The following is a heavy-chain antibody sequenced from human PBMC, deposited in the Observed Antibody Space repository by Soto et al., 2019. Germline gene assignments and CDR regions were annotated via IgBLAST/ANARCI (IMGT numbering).Heavy chain of an antibody. D-gene: IGHD3-10*02. J-gene: IGHJ4*02. CDR1: GFNFITYS. Sequence: EVQLVESGGGPVRPGGSLKLSCAASGFNFITYSLSWVRQAPGKGLEWVASISSSAVYIDYADSVKGRFTISRDNANNALYLQMNSLRAEDTATYYCVRDGVDYYVTERLYFDNWGQGTLVTVSS. V-gene: IGHV3-21*01. CDR2: ISSSAVYI. CDR3: VRDGVDYYVTERLYFDN.